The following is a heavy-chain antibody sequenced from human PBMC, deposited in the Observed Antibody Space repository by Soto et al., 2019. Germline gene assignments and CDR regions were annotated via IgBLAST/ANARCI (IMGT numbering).Heavy chain of an antibody. CDR1: GDSISTADYY. J-gene: IGHJ4*02. D-gene: IGHD6-6*01. CDR3: ARGIYSTSSFFDS. Sequence: SLTCTVSGDSISTADYYCNWIRQPPGKGLEWIGYIYYSGNTYYIPSLKSRVTISVDTSKNQISLKLNSVTAADTAVYYCARGIYSTSSFFDSWGQGTLVTVSS. CDR2: IYYSGNT. V-gene: IGHV4-30-4*01.